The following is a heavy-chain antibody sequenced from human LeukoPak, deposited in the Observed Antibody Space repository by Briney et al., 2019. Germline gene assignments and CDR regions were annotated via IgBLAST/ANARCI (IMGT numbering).Heavy chain of an antibody. V-gene: IGHV3-23*01. CDR3: AKAITGMRFCLDV. Sequence: GGSLRLSCAASGFTFSSYAMSWVRQALGKGLEWVSTSGTGGSTYYPDSVKGRTTISRDNSKNMLYVQMNNLRAEDTAVYYCAKAITGMRFCLDVWGQGTTVTVSS. CDR1: GFTFSSYA. CDR2: SGTGGST. J-gene: IGHJ6*02. D-gene: IGHD1-1*01.